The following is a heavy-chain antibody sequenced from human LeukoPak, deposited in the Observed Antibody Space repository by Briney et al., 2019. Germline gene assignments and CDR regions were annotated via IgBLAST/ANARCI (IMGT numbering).Heavy chain of an antibody. D-gene: IGHD2-2*02. Sequence: GGSLRLSCAASGFTFSSYAMHWVRQAPGKGLEWVAVISHDGSNKYYADSVKGRFTISRDNSKNTLYLQMNSLRAEDTAVYYCASHLYCSSTSCYRSLPFFYWGQGTLVTVSS. V-gene: IGHV3-30*04. CDR2: ISHDGSNK. CDR1: GFTFSSYA. CDR3: ASHLYCSSTSCYRSLPFFY. J-gene: IGHJ4*02.